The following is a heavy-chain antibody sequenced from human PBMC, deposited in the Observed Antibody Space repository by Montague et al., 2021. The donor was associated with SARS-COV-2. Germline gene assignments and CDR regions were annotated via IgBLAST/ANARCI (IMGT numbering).Heavy chain of an antibody. V-gene: IGHV4-38-2*02. CDR2: IYLCGST. J-gene: IGHJ4*01. CDR3: ASDFRYYDFWSGRAQTSPDY. CDR1: GGSISSYY. Sequence: SETLSLTCTVSGGSISSYYWCWIRLPPGTGLERIGSIYLCGSTYYNPSLKSRVTISVDTSTNQFSLTLSLVTAADTAVSYCASDFRYYDFWSGRAQTSPDYWGQGTLVTVSS. D-gene: IGHD3-3*01.